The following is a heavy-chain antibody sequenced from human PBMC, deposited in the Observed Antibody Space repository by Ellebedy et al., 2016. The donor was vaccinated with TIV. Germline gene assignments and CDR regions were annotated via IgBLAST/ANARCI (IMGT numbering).Heavy chain of an antibody. J-gene: IGHJ4*02. Sequence: GGSLRLSCVASGFTFSNYAMHWIRQAPGKGLEWVAVISYDGSTSHYADSVKSRFTISRDNSKNTQYLQMNSLRAEDTAVYYCAREIDSPDAYCSGESCYPDYWGQGTLVTVSS. CDR2: ISYDGSTS. CDR3: AREIDSPDAYCSGESCYPDY. V-gene: IGHV3-30-3*01. CDR1: GFTFSNYA. D-gene: IGHD2-15*01.